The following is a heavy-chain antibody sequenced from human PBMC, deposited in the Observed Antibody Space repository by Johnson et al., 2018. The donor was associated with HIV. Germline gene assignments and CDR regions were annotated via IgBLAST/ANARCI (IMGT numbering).Heavy chain of an antibody. J-gene: IGHJ3*02. CDR2: ISSSGSNI. D-gene: IGHD1-1*01. CDR3: ANFYTDNTLGLFGAFDI. Sequence: QVLLVESGGGLVKPGGSPRLSCAASGFTFSDHYMAWIRQAPGKGLEWVSYISSSGSNIYYADSVKGRFTVSRDNAKNSVYLQMNSLRAEDTAVYYCANFYTDNTLGLFGAFDIWGQGTMVTVSS. CDR1: GFTFSDHY. V-gene: IGHV3-11*04.